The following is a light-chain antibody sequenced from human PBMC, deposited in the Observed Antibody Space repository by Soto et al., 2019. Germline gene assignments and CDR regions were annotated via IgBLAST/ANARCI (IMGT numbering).Light chain of an antibody. CDR1: QSLVYSDGNTY. CDR2: KVS. J-gene: IGKJ1*01. V-gene: IGKV2-30*01. Sequence: DIVMTQSPLSLRVTLGKRASISCRSSQSLVYSDGNTYLNWFQQRPGQSPRRLIYKVSNRDSGVPDRLSGSGSGTDFTLKISRVEAEDIGVYYCMQGTDWPTVGPVTQVEIK. CDR3: MQGTDWPT.